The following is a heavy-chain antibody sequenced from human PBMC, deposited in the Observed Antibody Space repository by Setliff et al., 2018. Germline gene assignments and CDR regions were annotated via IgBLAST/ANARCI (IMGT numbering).Heavy chain of an antibody. Sequence: SETLSLTRAVYGGSFSDFYWTWIRQSPGRGLEWIGEINHSGITSYSPSLESRVVVSVDTSKNQFSLKLSSVTAAATAVYYCARQGISALSGAFEMWGQGTRVTVSS. J-gene: IGHJ3*02. CDR3: ARQGISALSGAFEM. D-gene: IGHD1-26*01. CDR1: GGSFSDFY. V-gene: IGHV4-34*01. CDR2: INHSGIT.